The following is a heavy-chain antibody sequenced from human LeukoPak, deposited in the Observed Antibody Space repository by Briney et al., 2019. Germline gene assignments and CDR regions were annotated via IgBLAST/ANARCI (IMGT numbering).Heavy chain of an antibody. Sequence: SVKVSCKASGGTFSSYAISWVRQAPGQGLEWMGGIIPIFGTANYAQKFQGRVTITTDESTSTPYMELSRLRSEDTAVYYCARPTTVTDYDDCGIWGQGTMVTVSS. J-gene: IGHJ3*02. CDR2: IIPIFGTA. V-gene: IGHV1-69*05. D-gene: IGHD4-11*01. CDR3: ARPTTVTDYDDCGI. CDR1: GGTFSSYA.